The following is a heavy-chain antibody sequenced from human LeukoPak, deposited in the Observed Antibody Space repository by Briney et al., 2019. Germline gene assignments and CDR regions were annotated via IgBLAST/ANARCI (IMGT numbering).Heavy chain of an antibody. Sequence: SVKVSCKASGGTFSSYAISWVRQAPGQGLEWMGRIIPILGIANYAQKFQGRVTITADKSTSTAYMELSSLRSEDTAVYYCARERYATIYYYYYGMDVWGQGTAVTVSS. CDR2: IIPILGIA. V-gene: IGHV1-69*04. J-gene: IGHJ6*02. CDR1: GGTFSSYA. D-gene: IGHD5-12*01. CDR3: ARERYATIYYYYYGMDV.